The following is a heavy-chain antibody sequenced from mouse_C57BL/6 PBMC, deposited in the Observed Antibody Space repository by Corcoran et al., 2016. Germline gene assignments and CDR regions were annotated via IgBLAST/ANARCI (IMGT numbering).Heavy chain of an antibody. CDR1: GYTFTTYG. D-gene: IGHD2-3*01. J-gene: IGHJ2*01. Sequence: QIQLVQSGPELKKPGETVKISCKASGYTFTTYGMSWVKQAPGKGLKWMGWINTYSGVPTYADDFKGRFAFSLETSASTAYLQINNLKNEDTATYFCARWLLRSYFDYWGQGTTLIVSS. V-gene: IGHV9-3*01. CDR2: INTYSGVP. CDR3: ARWLLRSYFDY.